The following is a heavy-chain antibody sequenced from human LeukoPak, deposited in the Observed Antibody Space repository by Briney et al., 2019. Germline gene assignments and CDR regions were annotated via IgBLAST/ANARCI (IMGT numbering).Heavy chain of an antibody. CDR1: GDSISSYS. D-gene: IGHD2-2*01. CDR2: ISTRGST. Sequence: KPSETLSLTCTVSGDSISSYSWSWIRQSAGRGLEWIGRISTRGSTNYNPSLKSRISMSVDTSKNQFSLKLISVNAADTAVYYCARGHCSSTSCYSNWFDPWGQGTLVTVSS. CDR3: ARGHCSSTSCYSNWFDP. J-gene: IGHJ5*02. V-gene: IGHV4-4*07.